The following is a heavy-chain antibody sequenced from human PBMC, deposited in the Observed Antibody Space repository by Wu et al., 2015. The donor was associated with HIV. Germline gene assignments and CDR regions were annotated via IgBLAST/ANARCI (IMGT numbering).Heavy chain of an antibody. CDR2: IDPEDGET. CDR1: GYTFSDYY. CDR3: ATPSEFRVGTAPNGTHYYYGMDV. Sequence: EVQLVQSGAEVKKPGATVKISCKVSGYTFSDYYIHWVQQAPGKGLEWVGRIDPEDGETKYAEKFQGRVTITADTSIDTAYIEMRSLRSEDTAVYYCATPSEFRVGTAPNGTHYYYGMDVWGQGTTVTVSS. J-gene: IGHJ6*02. V-gene: IGHV1-69-2*01. D-gene: IGHD1-1*01.